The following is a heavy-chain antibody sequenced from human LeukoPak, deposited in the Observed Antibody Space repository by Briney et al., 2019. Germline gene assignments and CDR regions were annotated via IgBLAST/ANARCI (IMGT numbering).Heavy chain of an antibody. CDR1: GYSISSGYY. V-gene: IGHV4-38-2*02. D-gene: IGHD1-26*01. J-gene: IGHJ4*02. CDR3: ARIFAWDGGYYFDY. Sequence: SETLSLTCTVSGYSISSGYYWGWIRQPPGKGLEWIGSIYHSGSTYYNPSLKSRVTISVDTSKNQFSLKLSSVTAADTAVYYCARIFAWDGGYYFDYWGQGTLVTVSS. CDR2: IYHSGST.